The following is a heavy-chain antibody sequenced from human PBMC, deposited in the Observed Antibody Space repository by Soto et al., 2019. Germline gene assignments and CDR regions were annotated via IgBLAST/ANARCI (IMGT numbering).Heavy chain of an antibody. CDR2: INAGNGNT. CDR3: ARPSGTGAFDI. J-gene: IGHJ3*02. Sequence: AASVKVSCKASGYTFTSYAMHWVRQAPGQRLEWMGWINAGNGNTKYSQKFQGRVTITADKSTSTAYMELSSLRSEDTAVYYCARPSGTGAFDIWGQGTMVTVSS. V-gene: IGHV1-3*01. D-gene: IGHD3-10*01. CDR1: GYTFTSYA.